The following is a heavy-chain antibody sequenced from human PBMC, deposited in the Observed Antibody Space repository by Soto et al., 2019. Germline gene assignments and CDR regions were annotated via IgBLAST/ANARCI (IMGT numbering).Heavy chain of an antibody. J-gene: IGHJ4*02. Sequence: PGGSLRLSCAASGFTLSDYYMTWVSQAPGKGLEGVGSISSSSSYIYYADSVKGRFTISRDNAKTSLYLQMNSLRAEDTAVYYCAIDGYDSSGYFCSFDYWGQGTLVTVSS. D-gene: IGHD3-22*01. CDR2: ISSSSSYI. CDR3: AIDGYDSSGYFCSFDY. V-gene: IGHV3-21*01. CDR1: GFTLSDYY.